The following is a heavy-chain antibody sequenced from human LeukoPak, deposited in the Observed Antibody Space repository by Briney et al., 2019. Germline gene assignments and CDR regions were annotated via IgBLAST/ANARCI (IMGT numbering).Heavy chain of an antibody. Sequence: GASVKVSCKASGYTFTSYDINWVRQATGQGLEWMGWMNPNSGNTGYAQKFQGRVTITRNTSISTAYMELSSLRSEDTAVYYCARGRVLWFGEPSKVDWFDPWGQGTLVTVSS. D-gene: IGHD3-10*01. J-gene: IGHJ5*02. CDR1: GYTFTSYD. V-gene: IGHV1-8*03. CDR3: ARGRVLWFGEPSKVDWFDP. CDR2: MNPNSGNT.